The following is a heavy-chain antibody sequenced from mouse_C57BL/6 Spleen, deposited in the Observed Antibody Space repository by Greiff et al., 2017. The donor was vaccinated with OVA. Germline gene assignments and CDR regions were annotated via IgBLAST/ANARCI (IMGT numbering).Heavy chain of an antibody. D-gene: IGHD2-3*01. V-gene: IGHV5-4*03. Sequence: EVKLMESGGGLVKPGGSLKLSCAASGFTFSSYAMSWVRQTPEKRLEWVATISDGGSYTYYPDNVKGRFTISRDNAKNNLYLQMSHLKSEDTAMYYCARSYDPRRYYFDYWGQGTTLTVSS. CDR1: GFTFSSYA. CDR3: ARSYDPRRYYFDY. J-gene: IGHJ2*01. CDR2: ISDGGSYT.